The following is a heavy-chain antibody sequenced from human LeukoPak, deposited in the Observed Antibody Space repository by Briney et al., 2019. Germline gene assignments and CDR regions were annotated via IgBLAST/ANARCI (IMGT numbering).Heavy chain of an antibody. V-gene: IGHV4-38-2*02. CDR1: AYSISSGYY. CDR2: IYHSGST. Sequence: PSETLSLTCTVSAYSISSGYYWGWIRQPPGKGLEWIGSIYHSGSTYYNPSLKSRVTISVDTSKNQFSLKLSSVTAADTAVYYCAREGVGATRAGAFDIWGQGTMVTVSS. CDR3: AREGVGATRAGAFDI. J-gene: IGHJ3*02. D-gene: IGHD1-26*01.